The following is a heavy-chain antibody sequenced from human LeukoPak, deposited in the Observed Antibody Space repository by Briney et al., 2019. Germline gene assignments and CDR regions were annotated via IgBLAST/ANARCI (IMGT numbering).Heavy chain of an antibody. CDR3: ASHPGYYYYGMDV. CDR2: IYYSGST. V-gene: IGHV4-59*01. J-gene: IGHJ6*02. Sequence: PSETLSLTCTVSGGSISSYYWSWIRQPPGKGLEWIGYIYYSGSTNYNPSLKSRVTISVDTSKNQFSLKLSPVTAADTAVYYCASHPGYYYYGMDVWGQGTTVTVSS. CDR1: GGSISSYY.